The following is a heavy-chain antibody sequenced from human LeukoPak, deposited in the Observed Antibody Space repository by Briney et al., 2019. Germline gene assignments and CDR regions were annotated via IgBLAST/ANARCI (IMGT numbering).Heavy chain of an antibody. CDR1: GFTFNNYW. J-gene: IGHJ3*01. CDR3: ARYCNGDTCDGALDL. CDR2: IDGDASRT. Sequence: PGGSLRLSCAASGFTFNNYWIHWVRQVPGKDLVWVSRIDGDASRTNYADSVKGRFTISRDNVKNMVYLQMSGLTVEDTAVYYCARYCNGDTCDGALDLWGQGTLVTVSS. V-gene: IGHV3-74*01. D-gene: IGHD2-15*01.